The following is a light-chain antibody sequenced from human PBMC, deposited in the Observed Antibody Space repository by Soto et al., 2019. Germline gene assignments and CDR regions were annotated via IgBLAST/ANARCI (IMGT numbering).Light chain of an antibody. V-gene: IGKV3-11*01. CDR1: QSVGSY. J-gene: IGKJ5*01. CDR3: QQRSNWPPIT. Sequence: EIVVTQSPATLSLSPGERATLSCRASQSVGSYLAWYQQKPGQAPRLLIYDASNRATGIPARFSGSGSGTDFTLTISSLEPEDFAVYYCQQRSNWPPITFGQGTRLEIK. CDR2: DAS.